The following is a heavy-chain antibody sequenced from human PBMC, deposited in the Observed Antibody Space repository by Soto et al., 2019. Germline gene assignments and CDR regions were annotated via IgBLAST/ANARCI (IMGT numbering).Heavy chain of an antibody. J-gene: IGHJ4*02. CDR1: GFTFSSYA. D-gene: IGHD6-19*01. V-gene: IGHV3-23*01. CDR3: AKAGFRSGWSPSYFDS. CDR2: MSGTGGST. Sequence: EVQLLESGGGLVQPGRSLRLSCAASGFTFSSYAMNWVRQAPGKGLEWVSAMSGTGGSTYYADSVKGRFTLSRDNSKNTLYLQMSSLRVEDTAVFYCAKAGFRSGWSPSYFDSWGQGTLVTVSS.